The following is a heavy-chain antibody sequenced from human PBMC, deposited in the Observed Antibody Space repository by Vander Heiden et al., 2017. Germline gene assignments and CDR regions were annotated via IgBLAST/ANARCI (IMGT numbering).Heavy chain of an antibody. CDR1: WRTFSGTA. J-gene: IGHJ6*02. CDR2: IIRIVGTA. D-gene: IGHD5-12*01. Sequence: QVQPVQSGGEAKTPRSSVNFSCESSWRTFSGTATSGLRQAPGQGREWLGGIIRIVGTANNAQKFQGRVTITADESTSTAYMELSSLRSEDTAVYYCARVMGSSGPKGYYYYYGMDVWGQGTTVTVSS. CDR3: ARVMGSSGPKGYYYYYGMDV. V-gene: IGHV1-69*12.